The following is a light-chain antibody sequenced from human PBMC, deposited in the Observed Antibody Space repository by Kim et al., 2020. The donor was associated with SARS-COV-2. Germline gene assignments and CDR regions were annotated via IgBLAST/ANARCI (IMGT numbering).Light chain of an antibody. CDR1: SSDVGGYNY. CDR2: DVS. Sequence: QSALTQPASVSGSPGQSITISCTGTSSDVGGYNYVAWYQKHPGKAPKLMIYDVSNRPSGVSDRFSGSKSANTASLTISGLQAEDEADYYCTSYTTNSTWVFGGGTQLTVL. V-gene: IGLV2-14*03. J-gene: IGLJ3*02. CDR3: TSYTTNSTWV.